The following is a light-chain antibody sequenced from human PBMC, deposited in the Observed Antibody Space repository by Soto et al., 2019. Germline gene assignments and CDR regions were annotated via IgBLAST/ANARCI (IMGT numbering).Light chain of an antibody. CDR3: QQYYSTPLT. V-gene: IGKV4-1*01. CDR1: QSVLYSSNNKNY. CDR2: LAS. Sequence: DIVMTQSPDSLAVSLGERATINCKSSQSVLYSSNNKNYLAWYQQKPGQPPKLLIYLASTRESGVPDRFSGSGSGTDFTLTISSLQAEDVAVYYCQQYYSTPLTFRGGTKVELK. J-gene: IGKJ4*01.